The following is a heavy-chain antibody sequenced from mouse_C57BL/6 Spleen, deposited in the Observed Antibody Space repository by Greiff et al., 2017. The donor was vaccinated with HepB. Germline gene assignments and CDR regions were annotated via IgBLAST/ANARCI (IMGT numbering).Heavy chain of an antibody. CDR3: ARNYYGSSYAMDY. Sequence: EVQLQQSGPELAKPGASVKISCKASGYTFTDYYMNWVKQSHGKSLEWIGDINPNNGGTSYNQKFKGKATLTVDKSSSTAYMELRSLTSEDSAVYYCARNYYGSSYAMDYWGQGTSVTVSS. CDR2: INPNNGGT. CDR1: GYTFTDYY. D-gene: IGHD1-1*01. V-gene: IGHV1-26*01. J-gene: IGHJ4*01.